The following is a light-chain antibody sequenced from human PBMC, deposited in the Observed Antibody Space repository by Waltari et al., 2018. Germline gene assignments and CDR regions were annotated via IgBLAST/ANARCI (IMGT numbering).Light chain of an antibody. Sequence: DIQMTQSPSSVSASVGDRVTITCRASKGISSWLASYQQKPGKAPDLLIYATSSLESGVPSMFSGSESGTDFTLTISSLQPEDVAIYYCHQANSFPPTFGQGTKVEIK. CDR3: HQANSFPPT. V-gene: IGKV1-12*01. CDR1: KGISSW. J-gene: IGKJ2*01. CDR2: ATS.